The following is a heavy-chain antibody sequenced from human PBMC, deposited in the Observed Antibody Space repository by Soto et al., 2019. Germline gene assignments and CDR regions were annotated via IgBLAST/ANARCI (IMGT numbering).Heavy chain of an antibody. Sequence: PGGSLGLSCAASGFTFSGYYMSWIRHAPGKGLEWVSYISSSGSTIYYADSVKGRFTISRDNAKNSLYLQMNSLRAEDTAVYYCARGGVDTSMLTYYYYYGMDVWGHGTTVTVSS. V-gene: IGHV3-11*01. J-gene: IGHJ6*02. D-gene: IGHD5-18*01. CDR1: GFTFSGYY. CDR3: ARGGVDTSMLTYYYYYGMDV. CDR2: ISSSGSTI.